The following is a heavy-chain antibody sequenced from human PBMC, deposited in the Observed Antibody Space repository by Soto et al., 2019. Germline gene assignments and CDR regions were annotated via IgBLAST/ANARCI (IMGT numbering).Heavy chain of an antibody. CDR3: ARAPTHCSSTSCYPYYYYYYMDV. Sequence: GESLKISCKGSGYSFTSYWIGWVRQMPGKGLEWMGIIYPGDSDTRYSPSFQGQVTISADKSISTAYLQWSSLKASDTAMYYCARAPTHCSSTSCYPYYYYYYMDVWGNGTTVTVSS. D-gene: IGHD2-2*01. V-gene: IGHV5-51*01. CDR1: GYSFTSYW. CDR2: IYPGDSDT. J-gene: IGHJ6*03.